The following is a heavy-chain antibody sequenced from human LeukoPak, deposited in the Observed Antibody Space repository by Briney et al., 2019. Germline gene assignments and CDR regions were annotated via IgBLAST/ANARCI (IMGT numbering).Heavy chain of an antibody. J-gene: IGHJ4*02. CDR1: GGSISSYY. V-gene: IGHV4-59*01. CDR2: IYYSGST. D-gene: IGHD6-13*01. Sequence: SETLSLTCTVSGGSISSYYWSWIRQPPGKGLEWIGYIYYSGSTNYNPSLRSRVTISVDTSKNQFSLKLSSVTAADTAVYYCARGGIAAAVDYWGQGTLVTVSS. CDR3: ARGGIAAAVDY.